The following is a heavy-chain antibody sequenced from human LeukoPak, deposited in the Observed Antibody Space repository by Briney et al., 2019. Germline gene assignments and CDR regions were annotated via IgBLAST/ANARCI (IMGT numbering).Heavy chain of an antibody. CDR1: GFTFSSYW. V-gene: IGHV3-7*01. J-gene: IGHJ4*02. Sequence: PGGSLRLSCAASGFTFSSYWMSWVRQAPGKGLEWVANIKQDGSEKYYVDSVKGRFTISRDNAKNSLYLQMNSLRAEDTAVYYCARDPDTAMARFDYWGQGTLVTVSS. CDR3: ARDPDTAMARFDY. CDR2: IKQDGSEK. D-gene: IGHD5-18*01.